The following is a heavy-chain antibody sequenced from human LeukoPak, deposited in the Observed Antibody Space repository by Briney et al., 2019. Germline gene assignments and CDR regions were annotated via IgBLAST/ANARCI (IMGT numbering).Heavy chain of an antibody. Sequence: GGSLRLSCAASGFTFSSYGMSWVRQAPGKGLEWVSAISGSGGSTYYADSAKGRFTISRDNSKNTLYLQMNSLRAEDTAVYYCAKALDYWFFDYWGQGTLVTVSS. D-gene: IGHD2-8*02. CDR3: AKALDYWFFDY. V-gene: IGHV3-23*01. J-gene: IGHJ4*02. CDR2: ISGSGGST. CDR1: GFTFSSYG.